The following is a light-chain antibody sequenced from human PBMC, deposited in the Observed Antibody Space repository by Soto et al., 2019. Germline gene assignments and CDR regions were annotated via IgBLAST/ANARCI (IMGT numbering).Light chain of an antibody. V-gene: IGLV2-14*02. CDR3: SSHTSRNTVV. Sequence: QSALTQPASVSGSPGQSITISCTGTSSDVGSHNFVFWYQHHPGKAPKLMIYEVNNRPSGVSDRFSGSKSGNTASLTISGLQAEDEADYYCSSHTSRNTVVFGGGTKLTVL. CDR1: SSDVGSHNF. J-gene: IGLJ2*01. CDR2: EVN.